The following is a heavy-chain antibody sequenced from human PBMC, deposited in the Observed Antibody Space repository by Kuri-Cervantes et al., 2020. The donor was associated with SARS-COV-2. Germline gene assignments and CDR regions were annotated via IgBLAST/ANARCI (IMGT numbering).Heavy chain of an antibody. Sequence: ASVKVSCKASGGTFSSYAISWVRQAPGQGLEWMGWINPNSSGTNYAQKFQGRVTMTRDTSISTAYMELSRLTSDDTAVYYCATGSGYFDYWGQGTLVTVSS. CDR1: GGTFSSYA. CDR3: ATGSGYFDY. J-gene: IGHJ4*02. D-gene: IGHD3-3*01. V-gene: IGHV1-2*02. CDR2: INPNSSGT.